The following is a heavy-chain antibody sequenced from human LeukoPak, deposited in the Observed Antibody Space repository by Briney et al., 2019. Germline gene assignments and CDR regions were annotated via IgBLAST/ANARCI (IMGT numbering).Heavy chain of an antibody. Sequence: SETLSLTCTVSGGSISSYYWNWIRQPAGKGLEWIGRIDTSGNTYYDPSLKSRVTMSVDTSKNQFSLKLSSVTAADTAVYYCARDKGAIPRVAARYYYGMDVWGQGTTVTVSS. CDR1: GGSISSYY. J-gene: IGHJ6*02. D-gene: IGHD2-15*01. CDR2: IDTSGNT. V-gene: IGHV4-4*07. CDR3: ARDKGAIPRVAARYYYGMDV.